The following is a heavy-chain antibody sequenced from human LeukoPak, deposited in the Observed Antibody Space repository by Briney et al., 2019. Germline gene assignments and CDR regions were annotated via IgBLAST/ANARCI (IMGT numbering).Heavy chain of an antibody. CDR1: GYTFTSYD. CDR3: ARAYGGKGFYYYYYMDV. J-gene: IGHJ6*03. D-gene: IGHD4-23*01. Sequence: GASVNVSCQASGYTFTSYDIKWVRQATGQGRGWMGWMNPNSGNTGYAQKCQGRVTMTRNTSISTAYMELSSARSEETPMYYCARAYGGKGFYYYYYMDVWGKGTTVTISS. V-gene: IGHV1-8*01. CDR2: MNPNSGNT.